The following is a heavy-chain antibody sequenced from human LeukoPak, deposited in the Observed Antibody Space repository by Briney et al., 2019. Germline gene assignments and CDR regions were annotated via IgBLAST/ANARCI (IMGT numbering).Heavy chain of an antibody. CDR1: GYTFTGYY. V-gene: IGHV1-2*02. CDR3: ARVQIRGGAFDI. J-gene: IGHJ3*02. D-gene: IGHD3-10*01. CDR2: INPNSGGT. Sequence: ASVKVPCKASGYTFTGYYMHWVRQAPGQGLEWMGWINPNSGGTNYAQKFQGRVTMTRDTSISTAYMELSRLRSDDTAVYYCARVQIRGGAFDIWDQGTMVTVSS.